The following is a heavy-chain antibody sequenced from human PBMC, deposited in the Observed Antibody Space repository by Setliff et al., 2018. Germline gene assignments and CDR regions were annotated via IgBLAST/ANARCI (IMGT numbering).Heavy chain of an antibody. Sequence: ASVKVSCKASGYTFSNYGVTWVRQAPGQGLEWMGWVTVYNGNTKYAQNLQGRLTLTTDISTSTAYMEFGSLTTDDTAVYYCARVESMVRGKNILRHFDYWGQGIQVTVSS. CDR1: GYTFSNYG. CDR2: VTVYNGNT. D-gene: IGHD3-10*01. J-gene: IGHJ4*02. V-gene: IGHV1-18*01. CDR3: ARVESMVRGKNILRHFDY.